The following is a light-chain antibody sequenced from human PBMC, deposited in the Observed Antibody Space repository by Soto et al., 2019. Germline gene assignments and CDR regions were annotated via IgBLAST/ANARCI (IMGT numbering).Light chain of an antibody. CDR1: SSDVGSYNL. CDR3: CSYAGSRV. Sequence: QSALTQPASVSGSPGQSITISCTGTSSDVGSYNLVSWYQNHPGKAPKLMIYEGSKRPSGVSNRFSGSKSGNTASLTISGLQAEDEADYYCCSYAGSRVFGGGTKLTVL. CDR2: EGS. V-gene: IGLV2-23*01. J-gene: IGLJ3*02.